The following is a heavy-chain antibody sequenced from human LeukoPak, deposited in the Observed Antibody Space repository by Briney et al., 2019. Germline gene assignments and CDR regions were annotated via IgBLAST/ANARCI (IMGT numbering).Heavy chain of an antibody. Sequence: GGSLRLSCAASGFTFSNYAMYWVRQAPGKGLEYVSVISRNGGSTHYANSVKGRFTISRDNSKNTLYLQMGSLRAEDKAVYYCTRDASDIVVVPAAVGPFDYWGQGTLVTVSS. D-gene: IGHD2-2*01. CDR2: ISRNGGST. V-gene: IGHV3-64*01. J-gene: IGHJ4*02. CDR3: TRDASDIVVVPAAVGPFDY. CDR1: GFTFSNYA.